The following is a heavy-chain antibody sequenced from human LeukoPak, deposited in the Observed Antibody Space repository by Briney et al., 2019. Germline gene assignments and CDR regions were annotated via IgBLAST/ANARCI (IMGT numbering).Heavy chain of an antibody. D-gene: IGHD2-2*01. J-gene: IGHJ4*02. Sequence: GGSLRLSCAASGFTFSSYGMHWVHQAPGKGLEWVAVISYDGSNKYYADSVKGRFTISRDNSKNTLYLQMNSLRAEDTAVYYCAKGGVVPAAFDYWGQGTLVTVSS. CDR1: GFTFSSYG. CDR2: ISYDGSNK. CDR3: AKGGVVPAAFDY. V-gene: IGHV3-30*18.